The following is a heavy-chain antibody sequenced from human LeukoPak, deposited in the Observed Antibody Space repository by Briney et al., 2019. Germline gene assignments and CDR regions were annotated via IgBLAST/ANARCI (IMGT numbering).Heavy chain of an antibody. CDR2: INHSGST. CDR1: GGSFSGYY. CDR3: ARGAVAGLKRFDY. Sequence: SETLSLTCAVYGGSFSGYYWSWIRQPPGKGLEWIGEINHSGSTNYNPSLKSRVTISVDTSKNQFSLKLSSVTAADTAVYYCARGAVAGLKRFDYWGQGTLVTVSS. V-gene: IGHV4-34*01. J-gene: IGHJ4*02. D-gene: IGHD4-23*01.